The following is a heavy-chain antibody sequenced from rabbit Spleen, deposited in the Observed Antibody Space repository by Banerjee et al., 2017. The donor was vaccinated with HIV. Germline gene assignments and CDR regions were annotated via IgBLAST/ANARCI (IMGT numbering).Heavy chain of an antibody. CDR2: IDPLFGIT. CDR1: GFTLSSYY. J-gene: IGHJ4*01. D-gene: IGHD8-1*01. Sequence: QLKESGGGLVQPGGSLKLSCKASGFTLSSYYMNWVRQAPGKGLEWIGYIDPLFGITYYANWVNGRFSISRENAQNTVFLQMTSLTAADTATYFCARDVAGCSYFALWGPGTLVTVS. V-gene: IGHV1S7*01. CDR3: ARDVAGCSYFAL.